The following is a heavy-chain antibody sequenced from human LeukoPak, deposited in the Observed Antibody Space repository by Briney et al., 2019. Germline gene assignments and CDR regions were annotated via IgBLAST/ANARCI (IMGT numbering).Heavy chain of an antibody. Sequence: PSETLSLTCTVSGGSISSGSYYWSWIRQPAGKGLEWIGRIYTSGSTNYNPSLRSRVTISVDTSKNQFSLKLSSVTAADTAVYYCARDRRGYASYYYYMDVWGKGTTVTISS. CDR3: ARDRRGYASYYYYMDV. V-gene: IGHV4-61*02. CDR2: IYTSGST. J-gene: IGHJ6*03. CDR1: GGSISSGSYY. D-gene: IGHD6-25*01.